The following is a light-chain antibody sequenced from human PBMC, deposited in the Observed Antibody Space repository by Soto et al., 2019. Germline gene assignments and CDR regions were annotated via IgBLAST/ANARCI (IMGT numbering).Light chain of an antibody. CDR2: EVS. Sequence: QSALTQPPSASGSPGQSVTISCTGTSSDVGGYKHVSWYQQHPGKVPKVIIYEVSQRPSGVPDRFSGSKSGNTASLTVSGLPAEDEADYYCSSYAATNTFSWVFGGGTQLTVL. J-gene: IGLJ3*02. V-gene: IGLV2-8*01. CDR3: SSYAATNTFSWV. CDR1: SSDVGGYKH.